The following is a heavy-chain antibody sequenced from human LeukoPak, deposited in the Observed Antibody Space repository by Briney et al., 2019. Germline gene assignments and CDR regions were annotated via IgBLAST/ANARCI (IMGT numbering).Heavy chain of an antibody. CDR2: ISTTSSPT. CDR3: ARDFDFWSGYIV. CDR1: GFSFSSYS. D-gene: IGHD3-3*01. V-gene: IGHV3-48*04. J-gene: IGHJ4*02. Sequence: GGSLRLSCTASGFSFSSYSMNWVRQAPGKGLEWVSHISTTSSPTYYADSVKGRFAMSRDNAKNSVYLQMNSLRAEDTAVYYCARDFDFWSGYIVWGQGTLVTVSS.